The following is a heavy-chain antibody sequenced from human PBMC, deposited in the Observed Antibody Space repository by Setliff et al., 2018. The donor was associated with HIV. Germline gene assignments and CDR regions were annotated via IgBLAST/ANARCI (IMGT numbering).Heavy chain of an antibody. D-gene: IGHD3-10*01. CDR1: GGSISSYY. CDR3: ARSKGGGSGSFSY. CDR2: TYTSVT. Sequence: ASETLSLTCTVSGGSISSYYWSWIRQPPGKGLEWIGYTYTSVTNYKPSLKSRVTISIDTSKNQFSLKLTSVTAADTAIYYCARSKGGGSGSFSYWGQGTLVTVSS. J-gene: IGHJ4*02. V-gene: IGHV4-4*08.